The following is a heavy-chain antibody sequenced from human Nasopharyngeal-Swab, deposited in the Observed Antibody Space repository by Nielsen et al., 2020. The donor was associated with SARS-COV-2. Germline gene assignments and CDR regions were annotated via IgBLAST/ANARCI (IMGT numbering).Heavy chain of an antibody. CDR2: INHSGST. Sequence: GSLRLSCAVYGGSFSGYYWSWIRQPLGKGLEWIGEINHSGSTNYNPSLKSRVTISVDTSKNQFSLKLSSVTAADTAVYYCARGGIPTGDLPTGYYFDYWGQGTLVTVSS. J-gene: IGHJ4*02. V-gene: IGHV4-34*01. CDR1: GGSFSGYY. CDR3: ARGGIPTGDLPTGYYFDY. D-gene: IGHD7-27*01.